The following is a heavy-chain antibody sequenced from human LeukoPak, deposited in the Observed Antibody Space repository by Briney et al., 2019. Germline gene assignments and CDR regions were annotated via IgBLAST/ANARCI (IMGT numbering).Heavy chain of an antibody. Sequence: GGSLRLSCAASGLTVSSNYMSWVRQAPGKGLEWVSVLYSGGSTYFADSVKGRFTISRDNSKNTLYLQMNSLRVEDTAVYHCARDIRREMAIPFDVWGQGTLVTVSS. D-gene: IGHD5-24*01. CDR1: GLTVSSNY. V-gene: IGHV3-66*01. CDR2: LYSGGST. J-gene: IGHJ3*01. CDR3: ARDIRREMAIPFDV.